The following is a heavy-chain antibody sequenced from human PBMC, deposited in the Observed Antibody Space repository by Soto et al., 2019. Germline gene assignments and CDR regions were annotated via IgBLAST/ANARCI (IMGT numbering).Heavy chain of an antibody. Sequence: VKVSCKASGGTFNSYDINWVRQAPGQGLEWMGGIIPIVETPKYAQKFQGRVTITADESTNTVYMELSSLRSEDTAMYYCARLSRPNYYDTSGFFKDNWFDPWGQGTRVTVSS. J-gene: IGHJ5*02. CDR1: GGTFNSYD. CDR3: ARLSRPNYYDTSGFFKDNWFDP. D-gene: IGHD3-22*01. CDR2: IIPIVETP. V-gene: IGHV1-69*13.